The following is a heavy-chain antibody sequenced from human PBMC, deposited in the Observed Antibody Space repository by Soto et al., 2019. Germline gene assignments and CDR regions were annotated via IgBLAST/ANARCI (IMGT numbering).Heavy chain of an antibody. CDR2: ISYDGSNK. CDR1: RFSINGYG. D-gene: IGHD2-2*01. CDR3: AKDLKRGVVPSAKDV. J-gene: IGHJ6*02. Sequence: GGSLRLSCAASRFSINGYGMNWVRQAPGKGLEWVAVISYDGSNKYYSDPVNGRFIISGDNSKNTLSLQMNSLRPEDSAVYYCAKDLKRGVVPSAKDVWGQGTTVTVSS. V-gene: IGHV3-30*18.